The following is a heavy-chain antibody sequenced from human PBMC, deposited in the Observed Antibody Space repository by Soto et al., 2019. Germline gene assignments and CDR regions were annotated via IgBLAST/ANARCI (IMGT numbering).Heavy chain of an antibody. Sequence: QVQLVESGGGVVQPGRSLRLSCAASGFTFSSYAMHWVRQAPGKGLEWVAVISYDGSNKYYADSVKGRFTISRDNSKNTLYLQMNSLRAEDTAVYYCASFRVMVRGYWGQGTLVTVSS. D-gene: IGHD3-10*01. J-gene: IGHJ4*02. CDR2: ISYDGSNK. CDR1: GFTFSSYA. V-gene: IGHV3-30-3*01. CDR3: ASFRVMVRGY.